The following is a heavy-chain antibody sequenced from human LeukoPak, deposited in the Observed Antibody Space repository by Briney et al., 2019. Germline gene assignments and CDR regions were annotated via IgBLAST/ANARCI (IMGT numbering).Heavy chain of an antibody. CDR3: ARLGARVVVPAAIWFDP. V-gene: IGHV4-4*09. CDR1: GGSISSYY. J-gene: IGHJ5*02. D-gene: IGHD2-2*01. CDR2: IYTSGST. Sequence: SETLSLTCTVSGGSISSYYWSWIRQPPGKGLEWIGYIYTSGSTNYNPSLKSRVTISVDTSKDQFSLKLSSVTAADTAVYYCARLGARVVVPAAIWFDPWGQGTLVTVSS.